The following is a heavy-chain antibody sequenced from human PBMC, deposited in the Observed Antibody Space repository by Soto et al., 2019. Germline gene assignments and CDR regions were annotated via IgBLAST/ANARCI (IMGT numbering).Heavy chain of an antibody. CDR1: GGSVRRGNYY. D-gene: IGHD3-10*01. CDR2: MSNSGSN. CDR3: ARADYATGSYYPDY. J-gene: IGHJ4*02. Sequence: QVQLQESGPGLVKPSQTLSLTGTVSGGSVRRGNYYWSWIRQFPGKGLEWFGYMSNSGSNHYNPSLMSRITIFVDTSKNQFFLELRSVTAADTALYYCARADYATGSYYPDYWGQGTLVTVSS. V-gene: IGHV4-31*03.